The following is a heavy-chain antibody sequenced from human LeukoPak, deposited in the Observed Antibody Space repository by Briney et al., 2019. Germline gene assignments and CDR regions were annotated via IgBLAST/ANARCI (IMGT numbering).Heavy chain of an antibody. V-gene: IGHV3-23*01. CDR3: AKGGSGPVSGDCSGGSCYFDY. CDR2: ISGSGGST. CDR1: GFTFSSYA. Sequence: GGSLRLSCAASGFTFSSYAMSWVRQAPGKGLEWVSAISGSGGSTYYADSVKGRFTISRDNSKNTLYLQMNSLRAEDTAVYYCAKGGSGPVSGDCSGGSCYFDYWGQGTLVTVSS. J-gene: IGHJ4*02. D-gene: IGHD2-15*01.